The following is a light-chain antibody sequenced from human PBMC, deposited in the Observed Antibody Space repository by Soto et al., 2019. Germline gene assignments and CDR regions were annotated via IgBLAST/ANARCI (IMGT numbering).Light chain of an antibody. Sequence: QTVVTQETSFSVSPGGTVTLTCGLSSGSVSTSYYPSWYQQTPGQAPRTLIYSTNTRSSGVPDRFSGSILGNTATLTISRVEAGDEADYYCQVWDSSSDHPYWVFGGGTKLTVL. CDR2: STN. CDR3: QVWDSSSDHPYWV. CDR1: SGSVSTSYY. J-gene: IGLJ3*02. V-gene: IGLV8-61*01.